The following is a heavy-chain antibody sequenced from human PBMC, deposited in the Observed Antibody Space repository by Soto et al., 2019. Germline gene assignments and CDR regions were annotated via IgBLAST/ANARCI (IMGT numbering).Heavy chain of an antibody. CDR3: GRSWYGSSGVYYYYYDMDV. CDR2: IIPMFATA. Sequence: QVQLVQSGAEVKKPGSSVKVSCKASGGTFGTYAISWVRQAPGQGLEWMGGIIPMFATANYAQKFQGRVTITAAESTSTAYMELSSLISDDTAVYYCGRSWYGSSGVYYYYYDMDVWGQGTTVTVSS. V-gene: IGHV1-69*01. CDR1: GGTFGTYA. J-gene: IGHJ6*02. D-gene: IGHD6-6*01.